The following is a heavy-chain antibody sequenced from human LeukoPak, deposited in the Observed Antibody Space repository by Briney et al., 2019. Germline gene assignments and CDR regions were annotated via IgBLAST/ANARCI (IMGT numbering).Heavy chain of an antibody. D-gene: IGHD2-2*01. CDR1: GYTFTGYY. J-gene: IGHJ5*02. V-gene: IGHV1-2*02. Sequence: WASVKVSCKASGYTFTGYYMHWVRQAPGQGLEWMGWINPNSGGTNYAQKFQGRVTMTRDTSISTAYMELSRLRSDDTAVYYCARDPGVPAAYWFDPWGQGTLVTVSS. CDR2: INPNSGGT. CDR3: ARDPGVPAAYWFDP.